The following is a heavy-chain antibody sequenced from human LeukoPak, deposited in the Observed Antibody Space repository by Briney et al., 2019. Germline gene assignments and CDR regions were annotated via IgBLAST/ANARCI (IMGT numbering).Heavy chain of an antibody. J-gene: IGHJ4*02. V-gene: IGHV3-48*01. CDR2: ISSSSSTI. CDR3: ARDRARGGQQLVNYFDY. Sequence: PGGSLRLSCAASGFTFSSYSMNWVRQAPGKGLEWVSYISSSSSTIYYADSVKGRFTISRDNAKNSLYLQMNSLRAEDTAVYYCARDRARGGQQLVNYFDYWGQGTLVTVSS. CDR1: GFTFSSYS. D-gene: IGHD6-13*01.